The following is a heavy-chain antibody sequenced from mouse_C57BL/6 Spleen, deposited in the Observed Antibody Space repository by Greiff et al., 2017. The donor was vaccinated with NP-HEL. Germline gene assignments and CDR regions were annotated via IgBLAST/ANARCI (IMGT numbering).Heavy chain of an antibody. J-gene: IGHJ3*01. CDR2: IYWDDDK. Sequence: QVTLKESGPGILQSSQTLSLTCSFSGFSLSTSGMGVSWIRQPSGMGLEWLAHIYWDDDKRYNPSLKSRLTISKDTSSNPVFLQITSVDTADTATYYWARRDDYDGGAWFAYWGQGTLVTVSA. CDR3: ARRDDYDGGAWFAY. D-gene: IGHD2-4*01. V-gene: IGHV8-12*01. CDR1: GFSLSTSGMG.